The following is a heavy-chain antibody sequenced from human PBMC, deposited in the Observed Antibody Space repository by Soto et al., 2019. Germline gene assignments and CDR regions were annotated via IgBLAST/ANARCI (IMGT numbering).Heavy chain of an antibody. CDR1: GFSLSTSGVG. CDR2: IYWDDDK. CDR3: AHVYGGYDNFDY. D-gene: IGHD5-12*01. J-gene: IGHJ4*02. V-gene: IGHV2-5*02. Sequence: QITLKESGPTLVKPTQTLTLTCTFSGFSLSTSGVGVGWIRQPPGKALEWLALIYWDDDKRYSQSLKSRPTITKDTSKNLVLLTMTNMDPVDTATYYCAHVYGGYDNFDYWGQGTLVTVSS.